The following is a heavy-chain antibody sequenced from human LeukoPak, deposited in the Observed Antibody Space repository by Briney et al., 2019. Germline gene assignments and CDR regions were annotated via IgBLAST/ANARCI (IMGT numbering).Heavy chain of an antibody. CDR3: ARGMYSRSSGGCYFDY. D-gene: IGHD6-6*01. CDR1: GFTFSDYY. Sequence: GSLRLSCAASGFTFSDYYMTWIRQIPGKGLEWVSYISSGSTYTNYADSVKGRFTISRDNAKNSLYLQMRSLRAEETAVYYCARGMYSRSSGGCYFDYWGQGILVTVSS. J-gene: IGHJ4*02. V-gene: IGHV3-11*06. CDR2: ISSGSTYT.